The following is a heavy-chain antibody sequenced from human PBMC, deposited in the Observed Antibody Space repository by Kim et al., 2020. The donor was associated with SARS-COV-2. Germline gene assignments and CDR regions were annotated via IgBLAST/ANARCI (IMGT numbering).Heavy chain of an antibody. Sequence: SETLSLTCTVSGGSISSGGYYWSWIRQHPGKGLEWIGYIYYSGSTYYNPSLKSRVTISVDTSKNQFSLKLSSVTAADTAVYYCARGHDSSGYYYGYWGQGTLVTVSS. J-gene: IGHJ4*02. V-gene: IGHV4-31*03. D-gene: IGHD3-22*01. CDR1: GGSISSGGYY. CDR2: IYYSGST. CDR3: ARGHDSSGYYYGY.